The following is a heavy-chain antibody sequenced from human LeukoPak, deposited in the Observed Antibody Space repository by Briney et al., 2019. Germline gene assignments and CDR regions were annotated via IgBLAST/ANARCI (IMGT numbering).Heavy chain of an antibody. CDR1: GFTFSSYE. CDR3: VRDTDP. Sequence: GGSLRLSCAASGFTFSSYEMSWVRQAPGRGLEWVSYISSNGATIHYADSVKGRFTISRDNTKNSLYLQLNSLRAEDTAVYYCVRDTDPWGQGTLVTVSS. CDR2: ISSNGATI. V-gene: IGHV3-48*03. J-gene: IGHJ5*02.